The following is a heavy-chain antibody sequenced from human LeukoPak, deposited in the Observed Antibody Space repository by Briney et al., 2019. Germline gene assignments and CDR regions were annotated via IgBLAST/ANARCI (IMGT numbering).Heavy chain of an antibody. J-gene: IGHJ6*02. CDR3: ARDPYCSGGSCYLGYYYYYGMDV. V-gene: IGHV3-21*01. CDR2: ISSSSSYI. D-gene: IGHD2-15*01. CDR1: GFTFSSYS. Sequence: PGGSLRLSCAASGFTFSSYSMNWVRQAPGKGLEWVSSISSSSSYIYYADSVKGRFTISRDNAKNSLYLQMNSLRAEDTAVYYCARDPYCSGGSCYLGYYYYYGMDVWGQGTTVTVSS.